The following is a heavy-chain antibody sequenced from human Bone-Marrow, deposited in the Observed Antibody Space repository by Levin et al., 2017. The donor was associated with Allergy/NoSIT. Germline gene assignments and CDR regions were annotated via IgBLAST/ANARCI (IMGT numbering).Heavy chain of an antibody. J-gene: IGHJ3*02. V-gene: IGHV3-7*03. D-gene: IGHD4-17*01. CDR1: GRTFGNYW. CDR2: INQDGGAK. Sequence: GGSLRLSCVASGRTFGNYWMIWVRQAPGKGLEWVANINQDGGAKYYVDSVEGRFTISRDNAKNSLYLQMNTLRVEDTAVYYCARGRRGGDYQGDAFDIWGQGTKVSVSS. CDR3: ARGRRGGDYQGDAFDI.